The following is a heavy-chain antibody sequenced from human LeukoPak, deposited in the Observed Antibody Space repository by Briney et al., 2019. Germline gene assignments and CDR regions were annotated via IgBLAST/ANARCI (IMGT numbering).Heavy chain of an antibody. V-gene: IGHV3-21*04. D-gene: IGHD2-15*01. CDR3: ARVGGSGGKYRLDY. CDR1: GFTFSSYS. J-gene: IGHJ4*02. CDR2: ITSSSSYI. Sequence: GGSLRLSCEASGFTFSSYSMNWVRQAPGKGLEWVSSITSSSSYIYYADSVKGRFTISRDNAKNSLYLQMNSLRVEDTAVYYCARVGGSGGKYRLDYWGQGTLVTVSS.